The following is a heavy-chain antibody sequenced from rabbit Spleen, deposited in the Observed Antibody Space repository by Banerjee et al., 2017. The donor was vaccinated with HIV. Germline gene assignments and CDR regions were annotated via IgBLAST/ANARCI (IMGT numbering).Heavy chain of an antibody. Sequence: QEQLVESGGGLVQPEGSLTLTCKAAGFDFSSSYYMCWVRQAPGKGLEWIGSIYSVIDYTYYASWAKGLFTISKSSATTVTLQMTSLTAADTATYFCARGSAAMTMVITRFYLTLWGPGTLVTVS. CDR1: GFDFSSSYY. CDR2: IYSVIDYT. D-gene: IGHD2-1*01. J-gene: IGHJ4*01. CDR3: ARGSAAMTMVITRFYLTL. V-gene: IGHV1S45*01.